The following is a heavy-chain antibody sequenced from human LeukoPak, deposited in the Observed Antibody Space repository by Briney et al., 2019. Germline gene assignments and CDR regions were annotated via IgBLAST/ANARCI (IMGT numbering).Heavy chain of an antibody. J-gene: IGHJ5*02. V-gene: IGHV3-21*01. CDR3: ARCGGGNPRWFDP. CDR2: ITSSSSYI. CDR1: GFTFSSYG. D-gene: IGHD4-23*01. Sequence: GGSLRLSCAASGFTFSSYGMHWVRQAPGKGLEWVSSITSSSSYIYYSDSVKGRFTISRDNAKNSMYLQMNSLRAEDTAVYYCARCGGGNPRWFDPWGQGTLVTVSS.